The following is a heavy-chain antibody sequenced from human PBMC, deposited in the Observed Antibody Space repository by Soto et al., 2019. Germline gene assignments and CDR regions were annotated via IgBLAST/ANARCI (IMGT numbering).Heavy chain of an antibody. CDR2: ISAYNGNT. CDR1: GYTFTSYG. J-gene: IGHJ4*02. CDR3: ARGRRPGCSGGRCYNDY. D-gene: IGHD2-15*01. V-gene: IGHV1-18*01. Sequence: QVQLVQSGAEVKKPGASVKVSCKASGYTFTSYGISWVRQAPGQGLEWMGWISAYNGNTNYAQKLQGRVTMTTDTTTSTAYMELRSLRSDDTAVYYCARGRRPGCSGGRCYNDYWGQGTLVTVSS.